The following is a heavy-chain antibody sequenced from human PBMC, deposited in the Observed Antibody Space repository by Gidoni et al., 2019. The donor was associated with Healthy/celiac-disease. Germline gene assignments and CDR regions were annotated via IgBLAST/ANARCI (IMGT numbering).Heavy chain of an antibody. J-gene: IGHJ5*02. CDR1: GFTFSSYW. CDR2: IKQVGSEK. Sequence: EVQLVESGGGLVQPGGSLRLSCAASGFTFSSYWMSWVRQAPGKGLEWVANIKQVGSEKYYVDSVKGRFTISRDNAKNSLYLQMNSLRAEDTAVYYCARAMVRGVIITSEYFDPWGQGTLVTVSS. CDR3: ARAMVRGVIITSEYFDP. V-gene: IGHV3-7*01. D-gene: IGHD3-10*01.